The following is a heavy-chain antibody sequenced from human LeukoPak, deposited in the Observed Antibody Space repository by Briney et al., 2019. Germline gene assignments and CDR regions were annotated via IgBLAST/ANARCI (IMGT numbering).Heavy chain of an antibody. D-gene: IGHD1-26*01. V-gene: IGHV3-7*01. CDR2: MNQDGSEK. J-gene: IGHJ3*02. CDR1: GFTLSTYW. Sequence: GGSLRLSCAASGFTLSTYWMSWVRQAPGKGLEWVANMNQDGSEKYFVDSVRGRFTISRDNAKNSLYLQMNSLRAEDTAVYYCARDLGWELRRGAFDIWGQGTMVTVSS. CDR3: ARDLGWELRRGAFDI.